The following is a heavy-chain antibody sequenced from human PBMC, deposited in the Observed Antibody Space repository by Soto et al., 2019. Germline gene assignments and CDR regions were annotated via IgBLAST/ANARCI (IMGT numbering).Heavy chain of an antibody. V-gene: IGHV3-23*01. J-gene: IGHJ4*02. CDR1: GFTFSSYA. Sequence: EVHLLESGGGLVQPGGSLRLSCAASGFTFSSYAMSWVRQAPGKGLEWLSGVSGSGGTSFHANSVKGRFTISRDNSKNTLYLQLNSLSVDDTAVYYCAGRHYSGSGSYYGGLFDDWGQGTLVTVSS. CDR2: VSGSGGTS. D-gene: IGHD3-10*01. CDR3: AGRHYSGSGSYYGGLFDD.